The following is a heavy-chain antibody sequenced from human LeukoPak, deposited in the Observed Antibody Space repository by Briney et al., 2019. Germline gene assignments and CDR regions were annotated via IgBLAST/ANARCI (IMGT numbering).Heavy chain of an antibody. CDR2: MNPNSGNT. J-gene: IGHJ6*03. CDR1: GGTFSSYA. D-gene: IGHD2-2*01. V-gene: IGHV1-8*03. Sequence: ASVKVSCKASGGTFSSYAISWVRQAPGQGLEWMGWMNPNSGNTGYAQKFQGRVTITRNTSISTAYMELSSLRSEDTAVYYCARGEGYCSSTSCFNYYMDVWGKGTTVTVSS. CDR3: ARGEGYCSSTSCFNYYMDV.